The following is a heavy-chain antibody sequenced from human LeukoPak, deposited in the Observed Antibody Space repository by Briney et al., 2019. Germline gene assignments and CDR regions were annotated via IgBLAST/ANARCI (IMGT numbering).Heavy chain of an antibody. D-gene: IGHD2-15*01. V-gene: IGHV4-59*02. Sequence: SETLSLTCTVSGGSVISYYWSWVRQSPGQGLEWTGYVYYGGTTSYSPSLKSRVSMSIDRSKNQFSLTLFSVTPADTAIYYCVRDCTGGSCYPPSDGFDIWGQGTKVTVSS. J-gene: IGHJ3*02. CDR2: VYYGGTT. CDR3: VRDCTGGSCYPPSDGFDI. CDR1: GGSVISYY.